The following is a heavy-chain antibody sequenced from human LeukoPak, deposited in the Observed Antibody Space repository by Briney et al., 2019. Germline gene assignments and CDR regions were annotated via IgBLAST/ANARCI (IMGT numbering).Heavy chain of an antibody. CDR1: GFTFSSYE. CDR2: ISSSGSTI. CDR3: AIQLQYCDILTGYYQTGDY. J-gene: IGHJ4*02. V-gene: IGHV3-48*03. D-gene: IGHD3-9*01. Sequence: GGSLRLSCAASGFTFSSYEMNWVRQAPGKGLEWVSYISSSGSTIYYADSVKGRFTISRDNAKNSLYLQMNSLRAEDTAVYYCAIQLQYCDILTGYYQTGDYWGQGTLVTVSS.